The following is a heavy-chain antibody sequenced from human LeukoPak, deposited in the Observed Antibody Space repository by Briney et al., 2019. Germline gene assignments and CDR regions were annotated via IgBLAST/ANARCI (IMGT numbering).Heavy chain of an antibody. CDR1: GYTFTSYY. J-gene: IGHJ4*02. CDR3: ARGAGQTTYCGGDCYYHY. D-gene: IGHD2-21*02. V-gene: IGHV1-46*01. Sequence: GASVKVSCKASGYTFTSYYMHWVRQAPGQGLEGMGIINPSGGSTSYAQKFQGRVTMTRDTSTSTVYMELSSLRSEDTAVYYCARGAGQTTYCGGDCYYHYWGQGTLVTVSS. CDR2: INPSGGST.